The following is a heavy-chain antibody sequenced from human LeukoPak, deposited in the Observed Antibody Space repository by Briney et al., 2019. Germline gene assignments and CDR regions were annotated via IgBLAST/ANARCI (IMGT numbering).Heavy chain of an antibody. CDR3: ARSTQASSTSFDY. CDR2: IYHSGST. D-gene: IGHD6-6*01. J-gene: IGHJ4*02. V-gene: IGHV4-59*01. Sequence: PSETLSLTCTVSGGSITGYHWSWIRQPPGKGLEYIGFIYHSGSTNYNPSLKSRVTMSVDKSKNQCSLRLTSVTAADTAIYFCARSTQASSTSFDYWGQGTLVTVSS. CDR1: GGSITGYH.